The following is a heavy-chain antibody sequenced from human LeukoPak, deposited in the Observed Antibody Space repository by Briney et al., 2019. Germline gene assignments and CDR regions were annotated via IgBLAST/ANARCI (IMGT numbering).Heavy chain of an antibody. D-gene: IGHD5-18*01. CDR2: INPNSGGT. CDR3: ARGGYSYGWENFDY. J-gene: IGHJ4*02. CDR1: GYSFTGYY. V-gene: IGHV1-2*02. Sequence: ASVKVSCKASGYSFTGYYMHWVRQAPGQGLEWMGWINPNSGGTNYAQKFQGRVTMTRDTSISTAYMELSRLRSDDTAVYYCARGGYSYGWENFDYWGQGTLVTVSS.